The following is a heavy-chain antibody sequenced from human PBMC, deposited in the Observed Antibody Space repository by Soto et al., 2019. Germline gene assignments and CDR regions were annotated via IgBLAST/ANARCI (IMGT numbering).Heavy chain of an antibody. Sequence: QVQLVQSGAEVKNPGASVKGSCKASGYTFTRYGIGWARQAPGQGLERMGWINTYDGNTNHAQNVQGRVTLTTETSTSTAYMELRSLRSNDTAIYYCAMVDVYVTPSPQDVWGQGTTVIVSS. CDR2: INTYDGNT. V-gene: IGHV1-18*01. CDR3: AMVDVYVTPSPQDV. D-gene: IGHD3-16*01. CDR1: GYTFTRYG. J-gene: IGHJ6*02.